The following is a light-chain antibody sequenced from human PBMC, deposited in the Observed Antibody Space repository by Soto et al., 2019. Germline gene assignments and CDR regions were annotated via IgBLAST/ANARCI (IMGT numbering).Light chain of an antibody. CDR1: SSDIGSYNF. J-gene: IGLJ2*01. Sequence: QSVLTQPASVSGSPGQSITISCTGTSSDIGSYNFVSWYQQHPGKAPKLMLYEGSKRPSGVSNRFSGSKSGNTASLTIAGLQTEDEADYYCCSYAGSSTPVVFGGGTKVTVL. CDR2: EGS. CDR3: CSYAGSSTPVV. V-gene: IGLV2-23*01.